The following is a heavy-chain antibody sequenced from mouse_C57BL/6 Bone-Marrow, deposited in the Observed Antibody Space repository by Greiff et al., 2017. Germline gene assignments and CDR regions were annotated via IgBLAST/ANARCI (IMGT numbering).Heavy chain of an antibody. J-gene: IGHJ4*01. CDR2: ISYDGSN. CDR1: GYSITSGYY. V-gene: IGHV3-6*01. CDR3: ARDYYGSSPYYAMDY. Sequence: EVQRVESGPGLVKPSQSLSLTCSVTGYSITSGYYWNWIRQFPGNKLEWMGYISYDGSNNYNPSLKNRISITRDTSKNQFFLKLNSVTTEDTATYYCARDYYGSSPYYAMDYWGQGTSVTVSS. D-gene: IGHD1-1*01.